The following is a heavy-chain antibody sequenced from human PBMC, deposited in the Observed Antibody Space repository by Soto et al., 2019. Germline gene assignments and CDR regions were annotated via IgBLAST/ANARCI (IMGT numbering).Heavy chain of an antibody. CDR3: ASTVSSGWYPYYYYGMDV. V-gene: IGHV3-66*01. CDR1: GFTVSSNY. D-gene: IGHD6-19*01. Sequence: EVQLVESGGGLVQPGGSLRLSCAASGFTVSSNYMSWVRQAPGKGLEGVSVIYSGGSTYYADSVKGRFTISRDNSKNTLYLQMNSLRAEDTAVYYCASTVSSGWYPYYYYGMDVWGQGTTVTVSS. J-gene: IGHJ6*02. CDR2: IYSGGST.